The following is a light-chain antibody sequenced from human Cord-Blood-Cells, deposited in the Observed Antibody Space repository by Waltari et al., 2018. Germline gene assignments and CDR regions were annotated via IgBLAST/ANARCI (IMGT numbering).Light chain of an antibody. J-gene: IGKJ1*01. CDR3: QQCYSNPWT. V-gene: IGKV1-39*01. CDR1: QSISSY. Sequence: DIQLTQSPSSHSASVGNRDTITCRASQSISSYLNWYQQKPGKAPKLLIYAASSLQSGVPSRFSGSGSGTDFTLTISSLQPEDFATYYCQQCYSNPWTFGQGTKVEIK. CDR2: AAS.